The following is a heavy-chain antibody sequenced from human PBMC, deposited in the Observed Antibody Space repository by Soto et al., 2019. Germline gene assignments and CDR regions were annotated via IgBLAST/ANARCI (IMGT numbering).Heavy chain of an antibody. V-gene: IGHV4-34*01. J-gene: IGHJ4*02. CDR2: INHSGST. CDR3: ARALSRAAADGNQGY. CDR1: GGSFSGYY. Sequence: PSETLSLTCAVYGGSFSGYYWSWIRQPPGKGLEWIGEINHSGSTNYNPSLKSRVTISVDTSKNQFSLKLSSVTAADTAVYYCARALSRAAADGNQGYWGQGTLVTVS. D-gene: IGHD6-13*01.